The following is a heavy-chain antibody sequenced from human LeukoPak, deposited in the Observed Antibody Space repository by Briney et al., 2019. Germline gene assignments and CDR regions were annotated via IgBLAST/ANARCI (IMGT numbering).Heavy chain of an antibody. CDR1: GFTFSSYA. Sequence: GGSLRLSCAASGFTFSSYAMHWVRQAPGKGLEWVAVISYDGSNKYYADSVKGRFTISRDNSKNTLYLQMNSLRAEDTAVYYCAIVGATHDAFDIWGQGSMVTVSS. CDR2: ISYDGSNK. CDR3: AIVGATHDAFDI. J-gene: IGHJ3*02. V-gene: IGHV3-30-3*01. D-gene: IGHD1-26*01.